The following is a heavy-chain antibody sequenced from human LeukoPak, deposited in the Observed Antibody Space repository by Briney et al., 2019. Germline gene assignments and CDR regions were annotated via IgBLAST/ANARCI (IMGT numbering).Heavy chain of an antibody. CDR3: ARVGSPKLLWFGESPDGMDV. CDR2: INAGNGNT. CDR1: GYTFTSYA. V-gene: IGHV1-3*01. Sequence: ASVKVSCKASGYTFTSYAMHWVRQAPGQRLEWMGWINAGNGNTKYSQKFQGRVTITRDTSASTAYMELSSLRSEDTAVYYCARVGSPKLLWFGESPDGMDVWGQGTTVTVSS. D-gene: IGHD3-10*01. J-gene: IGHJ6*02.